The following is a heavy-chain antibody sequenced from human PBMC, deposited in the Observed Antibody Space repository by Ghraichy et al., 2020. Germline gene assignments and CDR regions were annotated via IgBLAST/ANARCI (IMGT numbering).Heavy chain of an antibody. CDR3: AKDQRGYGGLGGMDV. J-gene: IGHJ6*02. V-gene: IGHV3-23*01. CDR2: ISDSGGTT. CDR1: GFTFSNCA. D-gene: IGHD5-12*01. Sequence: GGSLRLSCAASGFTFSNCAMSWIRQAPGTGLEWVSTISDSGGTTYYADSVKGRFTISRDNSKNTLYLQMNSLRAEDTAIYSCAKDQRGYGGLGGMDVWGQGTTVTVSS.